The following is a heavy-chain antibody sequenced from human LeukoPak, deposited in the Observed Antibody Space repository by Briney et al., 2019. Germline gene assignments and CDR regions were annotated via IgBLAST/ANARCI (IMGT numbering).Heavy chain of an antibody. CDR2: INHSGST. J-gene: IGHJ4*02. Sequence: SETLSLTCTVSGGSISSYYWSWIRQPPGKGLEWIGEINHSGSTNYNTSLKSRVTISVDTSKNQFSLKLSSVTAADTAVYYCAGLYYYDSSGYSGGFDYWGQGTLVTVSS. CDR3: AGLYYYDSSGYSGGFDY. D-gene: IGHD3-22*01. CDR1: GGSISSYY. V-gene: IGHV4-34*01.